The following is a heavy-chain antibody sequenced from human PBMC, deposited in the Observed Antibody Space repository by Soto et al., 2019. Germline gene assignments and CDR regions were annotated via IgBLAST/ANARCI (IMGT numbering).Heavy chain of an antibody. CDR1: GFTVSSNY. D-gene: IGHD3-3*01. Sequence: GGSLRLSCAASGFTVSSNYMSWVRQAPGKGLEWVSVIYSGGSTYYADSVKGRFTISRDNSKNTLYLQMNSLRAEDTAVYYCARHSIRRAFDIWGQGTMVTVSS. J-gene: IGHJ3*02. CDR2: IYSGGST. V-gene: IGHV3-66*04. CDR3: ARHSIRRAFDI.